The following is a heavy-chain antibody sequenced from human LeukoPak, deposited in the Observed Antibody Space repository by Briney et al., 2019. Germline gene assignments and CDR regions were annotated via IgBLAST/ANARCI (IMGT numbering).Heavy chain of an antibody. D-gene: IGHD1-26*01. J-gene: IGHJ4*02. Sequence: QTGGSLRLSCAASGFTFSSYAMSWVRQAPGKGLEWVSSVSGSGGNTYYADSVKGRFTISRDNSKNTLYLQMNSLRAEDTAVYYCARDSGFSGRGYFESWGQGTLVTVSS. CDR1: GFTFSSYA. CDR2: VSGSGGNT. V-gene: IGHV3-23*01. CDR3: ARDSGFSGRGYFES.